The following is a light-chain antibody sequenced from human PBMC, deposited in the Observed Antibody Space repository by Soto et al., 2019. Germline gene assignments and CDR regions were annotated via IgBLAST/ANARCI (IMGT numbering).Light chain of an antibody. V-gene: IGKV3-15*01. CDR2: GAS. CDR1: QSISAN. Sequence: IVMTHSPATLSVSPGEIATLSFGASQSISANLAWYQQKPVQTPRLLIYGASTRASGVPAKFSGSGSGTEFTLTISSLQSEDFAVYYCQQYNNWPRTFGQGTKVDIK. CDR3: QQYNNWPRT. J-gene: IGKJ1*01.